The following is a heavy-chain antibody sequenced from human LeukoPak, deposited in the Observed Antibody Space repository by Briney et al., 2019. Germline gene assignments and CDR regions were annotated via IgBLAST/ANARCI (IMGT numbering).Heavy chain of an antibody. CDR1: GYTFTSYY. CDR3: AREVVPAAKGFDY. CDR2: INPSGGNT. J-gene: IGHJ4*02. V-gene: IGHV1-46*01. D-gene: IGHD2-2*01. Sequence: ASVKVSCKASGYTFTSYYMHWVRQAAGQGLEWMGIINPSGGNTNYAQKFQGRVTMTRDTSTSTVYMELSSLRSEDTAVYYCAREVVPAAKGFDYWGQGTLVTVSS.